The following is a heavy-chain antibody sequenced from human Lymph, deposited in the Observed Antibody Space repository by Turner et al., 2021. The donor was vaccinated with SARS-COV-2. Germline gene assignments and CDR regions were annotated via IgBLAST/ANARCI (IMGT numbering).Heavy chain of an antibody. V-gene: IGHV1-8*02. D-gene: IGHD1-26*01. CDR3: ARGRYSGGGMDV. CDR2: MNPNSGNT. J-gene: IGHJ6*02. CDR1: GYTFTSYD. Sequence: QAQLVQSGAEVTKPGASVKVSCKAPGYTFTSYDINWVRQATGQGLEWMGWMNPNSGNTGYAQKFQGRVTMTRNTSISSAYMELSSLRSEDTAVYNCARGRYSGGGMDVWGQGTTVTVSS.